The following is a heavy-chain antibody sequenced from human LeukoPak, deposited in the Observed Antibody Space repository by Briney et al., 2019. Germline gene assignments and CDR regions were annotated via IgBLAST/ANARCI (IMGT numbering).Heavy chain of an antibody. Sequence: PGGSLRLPCAASGFTFSSYSMNWVRQAPGKGLEWVSSISSSSSYIYYADSVKGRFTISRDNAKNSLYLQMNSLRAEDTAVYYCARGPIVVVPAAMLIRYYYYMDVWGKGTTVTVSS. J-gene: IGHJ6*03. CDR2: ISSSSSYI. D-gene: IGHD2-2*01. CDR1: GFTFSSYS. V-gene: IGHV3-21*01. CDR3: ARGPIVVVPAAMLIRYYYYMDV.